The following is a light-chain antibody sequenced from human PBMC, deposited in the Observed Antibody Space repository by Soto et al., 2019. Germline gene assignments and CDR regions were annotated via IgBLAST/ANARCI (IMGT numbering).Light chain of an antibody. CDR2: LNSDGSH. Sequence: QSVLTQSPSASASLGASVKLTCTLSSGHSSYAIAWHQQQPEKGPRYLMKLNSDGSHSKGDGIPDRFSGSSSGAERYLTISSLQSEDDADYYCQTWGTGLLVFGGGTKLTVL. CDR1: SGHSSYA. CDR3: QTWGTGLLV. J-gene: IGLJ3*02. V-gene: IGLV4-69*01.